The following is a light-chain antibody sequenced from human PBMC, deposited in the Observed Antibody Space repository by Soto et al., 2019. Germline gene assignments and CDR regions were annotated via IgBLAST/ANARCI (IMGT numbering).Light chain of an antibody. Sequence: EIVMTQSPATLSVSPGERATLSCRASQSVSGNLAWYQQKPGQAPRLLIYGASGRATGIPDRFSGSGSGTDFTLTISRLEPEDFAVYYCQQYSSSLITFGQGTRLEIK. CDR1: QSVSGN. CDR2: GAS. V-gene: IGKV3-20*01. J-gene: IGKJ5*01. CDR3: QQYSSSLIT.